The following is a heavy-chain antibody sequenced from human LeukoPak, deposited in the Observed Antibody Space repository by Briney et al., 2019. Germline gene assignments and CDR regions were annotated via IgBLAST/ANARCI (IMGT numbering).Heavy chain of an antibody. J-gene: IGHJ4*02. D-gene: IGHD3-22*01. CDR1: GFTFSSYA. CDR3: ARGDAYYYDSSGYDY. CDR2: ISYDGSNK. V-gene: IGHV3-30*04. Sequence: GRSLRLSCAASGFTFSSYAMHWVRQAPGKGLEWVAVISYDGSNKYYADSVKGRFTISRDNSKNTLYLQMNSLRAEDTAVYYCARGDAYYYDSSGYDYWGQGTLVTVSS.